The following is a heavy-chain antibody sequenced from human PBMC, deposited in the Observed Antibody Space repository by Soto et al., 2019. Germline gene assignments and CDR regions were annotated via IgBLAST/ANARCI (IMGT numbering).Heavy chain of an antibody. CDR1: GLTFSHYG. J-gene: IGHJ4*02. CDR2: ISYDVNYE. D-gene: IGHD3-3*01. Sequence: PGGSLRLSCAASGLTFSHYGMHWVRQAPGKGLEWVAVISYDVNYEYYADSVKGRFTISRDNSKNTLYLQMNSLRAEDTAIYYCARDRGLRFLEWFLDYWGQGT. CDR3: ARDRGLRFLEWFLDY. V-gene: IGHV3-30*03.